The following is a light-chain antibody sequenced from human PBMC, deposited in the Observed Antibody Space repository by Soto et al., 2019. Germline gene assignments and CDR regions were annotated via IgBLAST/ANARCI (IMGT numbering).Light chain of an antibody. CDR1: QSISAW. V-gene: IGKV1-5*03. CDR2: QAS. Sequence: DIQMTQSPSTLSASVGDRVTITCRASQSISAWLAWYQQKPGKAPTLLIYQASSLQSGVPSRFRGSGIGTEFTLTISSLQSDDFATYYCQHYTFGQGTKLEIK. J-gene: IGKJ2*01. CDR3: QHYT.